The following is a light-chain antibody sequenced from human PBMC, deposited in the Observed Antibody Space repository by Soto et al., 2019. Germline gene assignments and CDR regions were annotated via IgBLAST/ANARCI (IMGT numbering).Light chain of an antibody. J-gene: IGKJ2*01. CDR3: QQYGGLPYT. Sequence: EIVLTQSPGTLSLSPGERATLSCRASQTLTSTYLAWYQQKPGQAPRLLIYGASSGATGIPDRFSGSGSGTDFTLTISRLEPEDFAVYFCQQYGGLPYTFGQGTKLEI. CDR1: QTLTSTY. CDR2: GAS. V-gene: IGKV3-20*01.